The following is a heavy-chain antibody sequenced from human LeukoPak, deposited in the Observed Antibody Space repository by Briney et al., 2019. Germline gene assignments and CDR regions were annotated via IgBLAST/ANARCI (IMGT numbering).Heavy chain of an antibody. V-gene: IGHV3-7*04. CDR3: ARGGGAPDY. CDR1: GLTFRTYW. J-gene: IGHJ4*02. CDR2: IKEDGSDN. Sequence: GGSLRLSCATSGLTFRTYWMSWVRQAPGKGLEWVANIKEDGSDNNYVDSVKGRFTIPRDNAKNSLFLQMNSLRAEDTALYYCARGGGAPDYWGQGTLVTVSS. D-gene: IGHD3-16*01.